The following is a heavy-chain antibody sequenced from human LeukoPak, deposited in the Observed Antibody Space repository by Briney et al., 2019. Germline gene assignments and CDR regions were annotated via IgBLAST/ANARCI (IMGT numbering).Heavy chain of an antibody. Sequence: GASVKVSCKASGGTFSSYAISWVRQAPGQGLEWMGGIIPIFGTANYAHKFQGRVTITADESTSTAYMELRSLRSEDTAVYYCARVTTMVRGVIPFDYWGQGTLVTVSS. CDR3: ARVTTMVRGVIPFDY. D-gene: IGHD3-10*01. V-gene: IGHV1-69*13. J-gene: IGHJ4*02. CDR1: GGTFSSYA. CDR2: IIPIFGTA.